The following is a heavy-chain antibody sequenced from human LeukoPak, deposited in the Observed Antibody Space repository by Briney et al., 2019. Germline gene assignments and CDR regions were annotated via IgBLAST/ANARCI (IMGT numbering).Heavy chain of an antibody. CDR1: GFTFSSYA. Sequence: PGGSLGLSCAASGFTFSSYAMSWVRQAPGKGLEWVSAISGSGGSTYYADSVKGRFTISRDNSKNTLYLQMNSLRAEDTAVYYCAKDNPSGYSSGWYEDYWGQGTLVTVSS. CDR2: ISGSGGST. J-gene: IGHJ4*02. V-gene: IGHV3-23*01. D-gene: IGHD6-19*01. CDR3: AKDNPSGYSSGWYEDY.